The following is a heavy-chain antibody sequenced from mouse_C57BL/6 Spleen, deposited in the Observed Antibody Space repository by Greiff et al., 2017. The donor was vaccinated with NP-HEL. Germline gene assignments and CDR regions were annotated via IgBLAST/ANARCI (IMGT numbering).Heavy chain of an antibody. V-gene: IGHV1-52*01. D-gene: IGHD1-1*01. J-gene: IGHJ2*01. CDR3: VRSSPYYYGSSFDY. CDR2: IDPSDSET. CDR1: GYTFTSYW. Sequence: VQLQQSGAELVRPGSSVKLSCKASGYTFTSYWMHWVKERPIQGLEWIGNIDPSDSETHYNQKFKDKATLTVDKSSIPAYIHLSSLPSEDSAVYYCVRSSPYYYGSSFDYLGQGTTLTVSS.